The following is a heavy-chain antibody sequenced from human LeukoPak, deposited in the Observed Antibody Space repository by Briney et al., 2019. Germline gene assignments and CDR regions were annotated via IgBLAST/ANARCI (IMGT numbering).Heavy chain of an antibody. V-gene: IGHV1-69*13. CDR3: AAERYGGISDCCNFEI. D-gene: IGHD4-23*01. Sequence: SVKVSCKASGGTFSSYAISWVRQAPGQGLEWMGGIIPIFGTANYAQKFQGRVTITADESTSTAYMELSSLRSEDTAVYYCAAERYGGISDCCNFEIWGQGTMVTVSS. CDR1: GGTFSSYA. CDR2: IIPIFGTA. J-gene: IGHJ3*02.